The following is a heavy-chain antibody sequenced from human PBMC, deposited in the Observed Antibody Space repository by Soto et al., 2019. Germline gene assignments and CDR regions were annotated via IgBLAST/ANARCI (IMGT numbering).Heavy chain of an antibody. CDR2: ISSNGGST. CDR3: VKGGTIFGVALYNWFDP. Sequence: QPGGSLRLSCSASGFTFSSYAMHWVRQAPGKGLEYVSAISSNGGSTYYADSVKGRFTISRDNSKNTLYLQMSSLRAEDTAVYYCVKGGTIFGVALYNWFDPWGQGTLVTVSS. J-gene: IGHJ5*02. V-gene: IGHV3-64D*06. D-gene: IGHD3-3*01. CDR1: GFTFSSYA.